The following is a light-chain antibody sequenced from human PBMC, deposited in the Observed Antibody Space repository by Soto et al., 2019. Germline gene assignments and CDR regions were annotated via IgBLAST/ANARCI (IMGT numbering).Light chain of an antibody. CDR1: QSVLYSSNNKNY. V-gene: IGKV4-1*01. CDR2: WAS. Sequence: DIVMTQSPDSLAVSLGERATINCKSSQSVLYSSNNKNYLAWYQQKPGQPPKLLIYWASTRESGVPDRFSGSGSGTDFTLAISSLQAEDVAVYYCQQHYTTPRTFGQGTRWTSN. CDR3: QQHYTTPRT. J-gene: IGKJ2*01.